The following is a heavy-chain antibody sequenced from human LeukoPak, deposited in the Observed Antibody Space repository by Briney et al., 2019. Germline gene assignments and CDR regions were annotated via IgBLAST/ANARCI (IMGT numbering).Heavy chain of an antibody. D-gene: IGHD6-13*01. CDR3: AIAKTRLYSSSWYFDY. J-gene: IGHJ4*02. CDR1: GFTFSSYS. V-gene: IGHV3-21*01. CDR2: ISSSSSYI. Sequence: GGSLRLSCAASGFTFSSYSMYWVRQAPGKGLEWVSSISSSSSYIYYADSVKGRFTISRDNAKNSLYLQMNSLRAEDTAVYYCAIAKTRLYSSSWYFDYWGQGTLVTVSS.